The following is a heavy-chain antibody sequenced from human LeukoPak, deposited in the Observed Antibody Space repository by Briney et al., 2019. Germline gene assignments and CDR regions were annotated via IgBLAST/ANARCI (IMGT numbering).Heavy chain of an antibody. Sequence: PSETLSLTCAVYGGSFSGYYWSWIRQPPGKGLEWIGEINHSGSTNYNPSLKSRVTISVDTSKNQFSLKLRSVTAADTAVYYCASGQYGSGSYYNTWGQGTLVTVSS. D-gene: IGHD3-10*01. J-gene: IGHJ5*02. CDR2: INHSGST. CDR1: GGSFSGYY. V-gene: IGHV4-34*01. CDR3: ASGQYGSGSYYNT.